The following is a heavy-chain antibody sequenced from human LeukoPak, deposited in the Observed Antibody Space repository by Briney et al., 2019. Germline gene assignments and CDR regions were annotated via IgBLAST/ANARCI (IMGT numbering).Heavy chain of an antibody. Sequence: ASVKVSCKASGYTLTDYYMHWVRQAPGQGVEWMGRIKPNSGGTNYAQKFQGRVTMTRDTSISTVYMELSRLRSDDTAVYYCARVGYYESSGYYEYWGQGTLVTVSS. CDR3: ARVGYYESSGYYEY. CDR1: GYTLTDYY. D-gene: IGHD3-22*01. CDR2: IKPNSGGT. J-gene: IGHJ4*02. V-gene: IGHV1-2*06.